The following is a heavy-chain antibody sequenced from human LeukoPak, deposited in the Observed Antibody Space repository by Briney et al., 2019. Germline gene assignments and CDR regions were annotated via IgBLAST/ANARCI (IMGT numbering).Heavy chain of an antibody. CDR1: GGSITSYY. V-gene: IGHV4-59*01. D-gene: IGHD5-18*01. J-gene: IGHJ4*02. Sequence: SETLSLTCTVSGGSITSYYWSWVRQPPGKGLEWMGSIYYSGSTNYNPSLKSRVTISVDTAKNQFSLKLSPVTAADTALYYCARENGYRYDYWGQGTLVTVSS. CDR3: ARENGYRYDY. CDR2: IYYSGST.